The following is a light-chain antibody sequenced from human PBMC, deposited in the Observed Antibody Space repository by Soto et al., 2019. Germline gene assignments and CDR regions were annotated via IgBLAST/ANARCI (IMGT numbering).Light chain of an antibody. Sequence: DIVMTQPPLSLPVTPGEPASISCRSSQSLLHSNGYNYLDWYLQKPGQSPQLLIYLGSNRASGVPDRFSGRGSGTDFTLKISRVEVEDVGVYYCMQTLQTPPYTFGQATKLEIK. V-gene: IGKV2-28*01. CDR1: QSLLHSNGYNY. J-gene: IGKJ2*01. CDR2: LGS. CDR3: MQTLQTPPYT.